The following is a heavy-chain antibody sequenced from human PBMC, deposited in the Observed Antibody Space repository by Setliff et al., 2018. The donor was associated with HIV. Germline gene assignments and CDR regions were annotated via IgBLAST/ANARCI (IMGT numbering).Heavy chain of an antibody. D-gene: IGHD3-10*01. J-gene: IGHJ4*02. CDR3: ARLSGGMVPNY. Sequence: TLSLTCTVSGGSITRTPYYWGWIRQPPGTGLEWIGSIHHSGTASDNPSLKRRVTISVDPSKNQILLRLSSVTAADTAVYYCARLSGGMVPNYWGQGTQVTVSS. V-gene: IGHV4-39*01. CDR1: GGSITRTPYY. CDR2: IHHSGTA.